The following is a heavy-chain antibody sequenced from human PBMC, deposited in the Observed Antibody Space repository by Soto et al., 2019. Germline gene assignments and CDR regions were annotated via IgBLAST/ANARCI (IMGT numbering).Heavy chain of an antibody. D-gene: IGHD3-3*01. Sequence: PGGSLRLSCAASGFTFSSYWMSWVRQAPGKGLEWVANIKQDGSEKYYVDSVKGRFTISRDNAKNSLYLQMNSLRAEETAVYYCARVHSPGGYDFWSGYYPPYYYGMDVWGQGTTVTVSS. J-gene: IGHJ6*02. CDR1: GFTFSSYW. V-gene: IGHV3-7*01. CDR3: ARVHSPGGYDFWSGYYPPYYYGMDV. CDR2: IKQDGSEK.